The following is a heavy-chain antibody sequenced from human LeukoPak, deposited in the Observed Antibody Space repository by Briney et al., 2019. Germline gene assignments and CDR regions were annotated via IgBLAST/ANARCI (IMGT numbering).Heavy chain of an antibody. CDR3: AKAVIAAADDAFDI. CDR1: GFTFSNYG. CDR2: ISWNSGSI. J-gene: IGHJ3*02. V-gene: IGHV3-9*01. D-gene: IGHD6-13*01. Sequence: PGGSLRLSCAASGFTFSNYGMTWVRQAPGKGLEWVSGISWNSGSIGYADSVKGRFTISRDNAKNSLYLQMNSLRAEDTALYYCAKAVIAAADDAFDIWGQGTMVTVSS.